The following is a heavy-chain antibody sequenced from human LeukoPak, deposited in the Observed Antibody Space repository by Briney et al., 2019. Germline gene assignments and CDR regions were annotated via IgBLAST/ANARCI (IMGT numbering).Heavy chain of an antibody. V-gene: IGHV1-69*04. Sequence: ASVKVSCKASGGTFSSYAISWVRQAPGQGLEWMGRIIPILGIANYAQKFQGRVTITADKSTSTAYMELSSLRSEDTAVYYCARDRYYDFWSGYHYYYGMDVWCQGTTVTVSS. CDR2: IIPILGIA. CDR1: GGTFSSYA. D-gene: IGHD3-3*01. J-gene: IGHJ6*02. CDR3: ARDRYYDFWSGYHYYYGMDV.